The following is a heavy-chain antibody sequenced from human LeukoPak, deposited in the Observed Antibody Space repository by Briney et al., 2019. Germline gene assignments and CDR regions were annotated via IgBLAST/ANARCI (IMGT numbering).Heavy chain of an antibody. CDR3: ARANYGQSFRWFDP. J-gene: IGHJ5*02. CDR1: GYTFTSYD. Sequence: ASVKVSCKASGYTFTSYDMHWVRQAPGQGLEWMGIIKPSGGSTSYAQKYQGRVTMTRDTSTSTVYMELSNLRSEDTAVYYCARANYGQSFRWFDPWGQGTLVTVSS. CDR2: IKPSGGST. D-gene: IGHD4-17*01. V-gene: IGHV1-46*01.